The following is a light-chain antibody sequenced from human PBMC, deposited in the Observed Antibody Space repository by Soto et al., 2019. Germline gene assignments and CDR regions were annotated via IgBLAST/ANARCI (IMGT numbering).Light chain of an antibody. CDR1: QSVSRNY. Sequence: IEWTHSPGTLSWSPGERATLSCRASQSVSRNYLAWYQQKPGQSPRLLIYGSSERATGITDKFSGSGSGTDFTLTITRVYREVYALYSCLLYGSSPPYTFGQGTKLHIK. J-gene: IGKJ2*01. CDR2: GSS. CDR3: LLYGSSPPYT. V-gene: IGKV3-20*01.